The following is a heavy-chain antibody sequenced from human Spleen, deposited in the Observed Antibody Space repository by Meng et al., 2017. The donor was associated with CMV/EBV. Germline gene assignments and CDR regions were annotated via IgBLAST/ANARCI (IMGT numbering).Heavy chain of an antibody. D-gene: IGHD3-3*02. CDR2: IYWNDDK. J-gene: IGHJ4*02. V-gene: IGHV2-5*01. Sequence: SGPTLVKPTQTLTLTCTFSGFSLSTSGVGVGWIRQPPGKALEWLALIYWNDDKRYSPSLKSRLTITKDTSKNQVVLTMTNVDPVDTAAYYCAHTGPRTGHFWGPPGNWGQGTLVTVSS. CDR3: AHTGPRTGHFWGPPGN. CDR1: GFSLSTSGVG.